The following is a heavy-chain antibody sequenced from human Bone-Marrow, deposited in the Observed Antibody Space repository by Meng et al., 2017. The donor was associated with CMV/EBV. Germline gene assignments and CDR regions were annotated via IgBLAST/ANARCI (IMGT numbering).Heavy chain of an antibody. D-gene: IGHD3-3*01. CDR1: GYTFNGYY. Sequence: SGYTFNGYYMHWVRQDPGQGLEWMGWINPNSGGTNYAQKFQGRVTMTRDTSISTAYMELSRLRSDDTAVYYCGRSSTDFWSGYYKDYWGQGTLVTVSS. CDR2: INPNSGGT. CDR3: GRSSTDFWSGYYKDY. J-gene: IGHJ4*02. V-gene: IGHV1-2*02.